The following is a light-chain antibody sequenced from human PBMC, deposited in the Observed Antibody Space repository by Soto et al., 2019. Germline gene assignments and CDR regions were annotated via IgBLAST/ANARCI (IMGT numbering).Light chain of an antibody. V-gene: IGLV2-14*01. CDR3: GSYTYSSTWV. CDR2: GVS. Sequence: QSALTQPASVSGSPGQSITISCTGTSSDVGAYNYVSWYQQHPGKAPKLMIYGVSDRPSGISNRFSGSKSGNTASLTISGLQDEDAAYYYCGSYTYSSTWVFGAGTKLTVL. J-gene: IGLJ3*02. CDR1: SSDVGAYNY.